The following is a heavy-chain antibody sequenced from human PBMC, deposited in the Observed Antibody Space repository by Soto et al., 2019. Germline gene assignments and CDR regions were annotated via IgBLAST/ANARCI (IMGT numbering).Heavy chain of an antibody. CDR3: AKVIWGSYRNVDY. D-gene: IGHD3-16*02. CDR1: GFTFSSFA. V-gene: IGHV3-23*01. CDR2: INSGGSST. J-gene: IGHJ4*01. Sequence: GGSLRLSCAASGFTFSSFAMTWVRQAPGKGLEWVSGINSGGSSTYYADSVKGRFTISRDNSKNTLYLQMNSLRAEDTAIYYCAKVIWGSYRNVDYWGHGTLVTGSS.